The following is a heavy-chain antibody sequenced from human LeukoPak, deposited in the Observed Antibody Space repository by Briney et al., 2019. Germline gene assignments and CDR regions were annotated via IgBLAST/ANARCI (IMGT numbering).Heavy chain of an antibody. CDR3: ARSDSSSSVYYYYMDV. CDR2: IIPIFGTA. J-gene: IGHJ6*03. D-gene: IGHD6-6*01. V-gene: IGHV1-69*13. CDR1: GGTFSSYA. Sequence: ASVKVSCKASGGTFSSYAISWVRQAPGQGLEWMGGIIPIFGTANYAQKFQGRVTITADESTSTAYMELSSLRSEDTAVYYCARSDSSSSVYYYYMDVWGKGTTVTVSS.